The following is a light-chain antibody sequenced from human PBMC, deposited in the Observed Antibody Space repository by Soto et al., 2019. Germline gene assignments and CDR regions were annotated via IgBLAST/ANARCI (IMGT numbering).Light chain of an antibody. V-gene: IGKV3-20*01. Sequence: ENVLTQSPGTLYLSPGERTTLSCRASQSVSSSYLVWYQQRPGQPPRLLIYGTSNRAAGIPDRFTGTGSGTDFTLTIYRLEPEDSAVYYCQQYGSSALTFGGGTKV. CDR2: GTS. J-gene: IGKJ4*01. CDR3: QQYGSSALT. CDR1: QSVSSSY.